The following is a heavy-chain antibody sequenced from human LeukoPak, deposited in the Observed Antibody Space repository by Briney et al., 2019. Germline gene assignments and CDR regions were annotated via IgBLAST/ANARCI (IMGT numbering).Heavy chain of an antibody. CDR2: IIDSGTT. J-gene: IGHJ3*02. Sequence: SETLSLTCGVSGGSFSGYFWTWIRQPPGRGLEWIGEIIDSGTTNYNPSLESRVAMSVDTSKNQVSLRLSSVTAADTAVYYCATLYLVNAFDIWGPGTLVTVSS. CDR1: GGSFSGYF. D-gene: IGHD2-2*02. V-gene: IGHV4-34*12. CDR3: ATLYLVNAFDI.